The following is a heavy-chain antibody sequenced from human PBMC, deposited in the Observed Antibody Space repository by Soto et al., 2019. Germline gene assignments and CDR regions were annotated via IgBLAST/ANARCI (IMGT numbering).Heavy chain of an antibody. V-gene: IGHV1-2*02. J-gene: IGHJ6*02. CDR2: INPNSGGT. Sequence: QVQLVQSGAEVKKPGASVKVSCKASGYTFTGYYMHWVRQAPGQGLEWMGWINPNSGGTNYAQKFQGRVTMTRDTSISTAYMELSRLRSDDTAVYYCAREGVVAAAPNNHYYYYGMDVWGQGTTVTVSS. CDR3: AREGVVAAAPNNHYYYYGMDV. CDR1: GYTFTGYY. D-gene: IGHD2-15*01.